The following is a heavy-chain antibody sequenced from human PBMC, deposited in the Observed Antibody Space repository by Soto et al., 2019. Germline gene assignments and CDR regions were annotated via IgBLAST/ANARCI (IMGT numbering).Heavy chain of an antibody. CDR3: AKGKRYTSGWYGAFDY. D-gene: IGHD6-13*01. J-gene: IGHJ4*02. CDR2: IIGSGETT. V-gene: IGHV3-23*01. Sequence: EVQLLESGGGLVQPGGSLRLSCAASGFTFSSYAMSWVRQAPGKGLEWDSSIIGSGETTYHADSVKGRFTISRDNSKDTLDLQMNSLRADDTAVYYCAKGKRYTSGWYGAFDYWGQGTLVTVSS. CDR1: GFTFSSYA.